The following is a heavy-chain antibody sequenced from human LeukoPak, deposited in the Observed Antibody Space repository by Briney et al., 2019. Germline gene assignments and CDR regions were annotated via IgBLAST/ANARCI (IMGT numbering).Heavy chain of an antibody. CDR2: IDTVGGT. Sequence: GGSLRLSCAASGFTFSNHDMHWVRQATGKGLEWVSAIDTVGGTYYPGSVKGRFTISREDVKNSLYLQMNSLRAGDTAIYYCAREASGSGYSGIDFWGQGTLVTVSS. CDR1: GFTFSNHD. J-gene: IGHJ4*02. V-gene: IGHV3-13*04. D-gene: IGHD3-22*01. CDR3: AREASGSGYSGIDF.